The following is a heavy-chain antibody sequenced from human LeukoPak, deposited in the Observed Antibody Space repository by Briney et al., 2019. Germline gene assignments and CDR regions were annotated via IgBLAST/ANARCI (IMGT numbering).Heavy chain of an antibody. Sequence: GGSLKISCKGSGYSFTSYWLGWVRQMPGKGLEWMGIIYPGDSDTRYSPSFQGQVTISADKSISTAYLQWSSLKASDTAMYYCARRWVVADQTYFDYWGQGTLVTVSS. CDR3: ARRWVVADQTYFDY. J-gene: IGHJ4*02. CDR2: IYPGDSDT. V-gene: IGHV5-51*01. CDR1: GYSFTSYW. D-gene: IGHD2-15*01.